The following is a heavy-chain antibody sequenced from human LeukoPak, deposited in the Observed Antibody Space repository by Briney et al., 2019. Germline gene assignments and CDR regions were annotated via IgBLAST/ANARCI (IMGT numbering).Heavy chain of an antibody. CDR2: TNPNSGNT. CDR3: ARVVSGGWSDS. CDR1: GYTFTSYD. J-gene: IGHJ5*01. D-gene: IGHD2-15*01. V-gene: IGHV1-8*01. Sequence: ASVKVSCKASGYTFTSYDINWVRQATGQGLEWMGWTNPNSGNTGYAQKFQGRVTMTRSTSVSTAYMELSSLGSEDTAVYYCARVVSGGWSDSWGQGTLVTVSS.